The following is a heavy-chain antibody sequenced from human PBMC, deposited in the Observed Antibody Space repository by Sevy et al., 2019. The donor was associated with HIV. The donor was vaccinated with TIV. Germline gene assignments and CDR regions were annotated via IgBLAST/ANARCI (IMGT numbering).Heavy chain of an antibody. CDR2: INPNSGGT. D-gene: IGHD2-2*01. Sequence: ASVKVSCKASGYTFTGYHMHWVRQAPGQGLEWMGWINPNSGGTNYAQKFQGRVTMTRDTSISTAYMELSRLRSDDTAVYYCARGCSSTSCYAVGPTGMDVWGQGTTVTVSS. CDR1: GYTFTGYH. CDR3: ARGCSSTSCYAVGPTGMDV. J-gene: IGHJ6*02. V-gene: IGHV1-2*02.